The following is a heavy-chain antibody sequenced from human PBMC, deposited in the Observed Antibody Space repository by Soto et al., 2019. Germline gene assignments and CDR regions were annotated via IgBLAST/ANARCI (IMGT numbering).Heavy chain of an antibody. D-gene: IGHD2-8*01. J-gene: IGHJ6*03. CDR3: ARAVSHFYHYYFMDV. CDR2: ISAFNGNT. Sequence: ASVKVSCKASGYTFTTYDISWVRQAPGQGLEWMGWISAFNGNTNYAQKLQGRVTMTTDTSTSTAYMELRSLRSDDTAVYYYARAVSHFYHYYFMDVWGKGTKVTVSS. CDR1: GYTFTTYD. V-gene: IGHV1-18*01.